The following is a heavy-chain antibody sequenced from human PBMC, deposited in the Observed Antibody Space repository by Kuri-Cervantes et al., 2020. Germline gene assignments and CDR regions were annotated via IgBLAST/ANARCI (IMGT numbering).Heavy chain of an antibody. D-gene: IGHD2-2*01. CDR1: GFSFSNYA. CDR3: AKDLIQIVVVPAAKYGMDV. J-gene: IGHJ6*02. Sequence: GGTLRLSCAASGFSFSNYAIHWVRQTPGKGLEWVAVISSDGSDKYYADSVKGRFTISRDNSKNTLYLQMNSLRAEDTAVYYCAKDLIQIVVVPAAKYGMDVWGQGTTVTVSS. CDR2: ISSDGSDK. V-gene: IGHV3-30-3*01.